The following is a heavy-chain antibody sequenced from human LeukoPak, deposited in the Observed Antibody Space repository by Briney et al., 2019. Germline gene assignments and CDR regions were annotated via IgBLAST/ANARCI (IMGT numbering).Heavy chain of an antibody. D-gene: IGHD2-2*01. CDR1: GFILDDYA. Sequence: GSPSLSCTASGFILDDYALRWLRHAPGEGLGWVGLIRSKAYCGTTENAESEKSRFTISRNNSKSIAYLQMNSLKTEDTAVYYCTRDADIVVVPAAFDYWGQGTLVTVSS. CDR2: IRSKAYCGTT. V-gene: IGHV3-49*03. J-gene: IGHJ4*02. CDR3: TRDADIVVVPAAFDY.